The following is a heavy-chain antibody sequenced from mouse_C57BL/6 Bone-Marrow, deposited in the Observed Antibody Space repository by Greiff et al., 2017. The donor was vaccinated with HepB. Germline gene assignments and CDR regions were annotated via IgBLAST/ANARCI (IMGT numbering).Heavy chain of an antibody. CDR2: IYPRSGNT. D-gene: IGHD2-4*01. CDR1: GYTFTSYG. V-gene: IGHV1-81*01. J-gene: IGHJ3*01. CDR3: ARGGEYDYDRFAY. Sequence: VKLQESGAELARPGASVKLSCKASGYTFTSYGISWVKQRTGQGLEWIGEIYPRSGNTYYNEKFKGKATLTADKSSSTAYMELRSLTSEDSAVYFCARGGEYDYDRFAYWGQGTLVTVSA.